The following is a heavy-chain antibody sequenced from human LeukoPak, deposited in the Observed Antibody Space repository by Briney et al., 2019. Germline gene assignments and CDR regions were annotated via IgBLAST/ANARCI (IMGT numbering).Heavy chain of an antibody. D-gene: IGHD1-26*01. J-gene: IGHJ6*03. CDR3: ARDPYSGNYGAYYYYYMDV. V-gene: IGHV3-7*01. CDR1: GFTFSSYW. Sequence: GSLRLSCAASGFTFSSYWMSWVRQAPGKGLEWVANIKQDGSEKYYVDSVKGRFTISRDNAKNSLYLQMNSLRAEDTAVYYCARDPYSGNYGAYYYYYMDVWGKGTTVTISS. CDR2: IKQDGSEK.